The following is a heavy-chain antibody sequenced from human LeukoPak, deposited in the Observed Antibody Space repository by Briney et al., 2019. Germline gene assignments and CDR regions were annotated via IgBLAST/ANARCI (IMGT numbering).Heavy chain of an antibody. Sequence: GGSLRLSCAASGFTFSSYDMHWVRQVTGKGLEWVSAIDTAGDTYYPDSVKGRFTISRENAKNSLYLQMNSLRAGDTAVYYCARLNSRGPDVKDVFDMWGQGTMVTVSS. CDR3: ARLNSRGPDVKDVFDM. V-gene: IGHV3-13*01. D-gene: IGHD6-19*01. J-gene: IGHJ3*02. CDR2: IDTAGDT. CDR1: GFTFSSYD.